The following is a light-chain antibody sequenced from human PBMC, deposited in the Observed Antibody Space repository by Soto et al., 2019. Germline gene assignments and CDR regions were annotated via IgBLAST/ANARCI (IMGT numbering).Light chain of an antibody. CDR3: YSYTSSSTYV. V-gene: IGLV2-14*01. CDR1: GSDVGAYNY. J-gene: IGLJ1*01. CDR2: DVS. Sequence: QSVLTQPASVSGSPGQSITISCSGTGSDVGAYNYVSWYQQHPAKAPKLMIYDVSNRPSGVSDRFSGSKSGNTASLTISGLPAEDKADYYCYSYTSSSTYVFGAGTKLTVL.